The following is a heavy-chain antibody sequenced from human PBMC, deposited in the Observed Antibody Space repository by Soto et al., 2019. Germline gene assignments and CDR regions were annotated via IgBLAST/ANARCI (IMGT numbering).Heavy chain of an antibody. D-gene: IGHD3-22*01. CDR3: ARVDSSANYIVPFAY. CDR2: IKSDGSGT. J-gene: IGHJ4*01. Sequence: GGSLRLSCVASGFTFSSYWMHWIRQAPGRGLVWAWLIKSDGSGTNYADSVKGRFPISRDNAKNTLYWQMNGLRVEDTAVYYCARVDSSANYIVPFAYWGHGVLVTVSS. CDR1: GFTFSSYW. V-gene: IGHV3-74*01.